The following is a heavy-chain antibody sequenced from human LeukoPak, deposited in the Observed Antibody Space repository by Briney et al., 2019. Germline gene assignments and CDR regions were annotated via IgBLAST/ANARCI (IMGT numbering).Heavy chain of an antibody. CDR1: GYTFTSYG. CDR2: ISGYNGNT. D-gene: IGHD6-19*01. Sequence: GASVKVSCKASGYTFTSYGISWVRQAPGQGLEWMGWISGYNGNTNYAQKFQGRITMTTDTSTNAGYMEPRSLRSDDTAVYYCARDLKMGYSSGRYSWGTGSSNDYWGQGTLVTVSS. J-gene: IGHJ4*02. V-gene: IGHV1-18*01. CDR3: ARDLKMGYSSGRYSWGTGSSNDY.